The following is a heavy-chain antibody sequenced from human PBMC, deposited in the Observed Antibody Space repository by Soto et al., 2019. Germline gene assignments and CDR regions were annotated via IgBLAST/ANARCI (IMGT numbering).Heavy chain of an antibody. CDR3: ARVPGGWFDP. J-gene: IGHJ5*02. CDR1: GGSVSSGSYY. V-gene: IGHV4-61*01. Sequence: PSETLSLTCTVSGGSVSSGSYYWSWIRQPPGKGLEWIGYIYYSGSTNYNPSLKSRVTISVDTSKNQFSLKLSSVTAADTAVYYCARVPGGWFDPWGQGTLVTVSS. CDR2: IYYSGST. D-gene: IGHD3-16*01.